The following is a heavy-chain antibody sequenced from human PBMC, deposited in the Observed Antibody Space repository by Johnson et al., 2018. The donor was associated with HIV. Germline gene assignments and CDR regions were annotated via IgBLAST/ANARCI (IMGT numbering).Heavy chain of an antibody. CDR3: ARGFRSAFVDSFDI. D-gene: IGHD3-3*01. CDR2: IKQDGSAK. CDR1: GFSISNYW. V-gene: IGHV3-7*04. Sequence: VQLVESGGGLVQRGGSLRLSCSGSGFSISNYWMSWVRQAPGKGLAWVAYIKQDGSAKPYVDSVEGRFTISRDNAKNSLYLQMDSLRVEYTAVYYCARGFRSAFVDSFDIWGQGRMVTVSS. J-gene: IGHJ3*02.